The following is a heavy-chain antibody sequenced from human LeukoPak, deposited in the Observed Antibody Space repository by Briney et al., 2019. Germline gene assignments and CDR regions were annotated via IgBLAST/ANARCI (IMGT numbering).Heavy chain of an antibody. CDR1: GYTFTSYG. V-gene: IGHV1-2*02. Sequence: PQASMKVSCKASGYTFTSYGISWVRQAPGQGLEWMGWISPNSGGTNYAQKFQGRVTMTRDTSISTAYMELSRLRSDDTAVYYCARASRYSYGSSGYYYYYMDVWGKGTTVTISS. D-gene: IGHD5-18*01. J-gene: IGHJ6*03. CDR2: ISPNSGGT. CDR3: ARASRYSYGSSGYYYYYMDV.